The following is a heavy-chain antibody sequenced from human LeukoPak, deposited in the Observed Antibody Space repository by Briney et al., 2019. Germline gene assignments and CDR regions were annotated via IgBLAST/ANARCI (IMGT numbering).Heavy chain of an antibody. Sequence: PGGSLRLSCAASGFTFSSHAMSWVRQAPGKGLEWVSAISGGGGSTYYADSVKGRFTISRDNSKNTLYLQMNSLRVEDTAVYYCAKSGRGSGRYYALSDPWGQGTLVTVSS. V-gene: IGHV3-23*01. CDR3: AKSGRGSGRYYALSDP. D-gene: IGHD1-26*01. CDR1: GFTFSSHA. CDR2: ISGGGGST. J-gene: IGHJ5*02.